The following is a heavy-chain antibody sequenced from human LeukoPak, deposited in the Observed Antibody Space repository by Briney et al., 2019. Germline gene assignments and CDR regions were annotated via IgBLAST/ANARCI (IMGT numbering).Heavy chain of an antibody. V-gene: IGHV4-30-4*01. CDR3: ARDRGVTTAFDP. D-gene: IGHD4-11*01. CDR2: IYYSGST. CDR1: GGSTSSGDYY. J-gene: IGHJ5*02. Sequence: SETLSLTCTVSGGSTSSGDYYWSWIRQPPGKGLEWIGYIYYSGSTYYNPSLKSRVTISVDTSKNRFSLKLSSVTAADTAVYYCARDRGVTTAFDPWGQGTLVTVSS.